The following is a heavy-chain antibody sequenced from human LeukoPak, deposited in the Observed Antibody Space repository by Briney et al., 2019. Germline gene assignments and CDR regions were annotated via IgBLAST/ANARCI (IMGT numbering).Heavy chain of an antibody. CDR2: ISRSGGST. CDR3: AKDLSGYGPYWYFDL. J-gene: IGHJ2*01. V-gene: IGHV3-23*01. D-gene: IGHD6-25*01. CDR1: GFTFSTYG. Sequence: GGSLRLSYAASGFTFSTYGMSWVRQAPGKGLEWVSSISRSGGSTFYADSVKGRFTVSRDSSKITLYLQMASLRAEDTAVYYCAKDLSGYGPYWYFDLWGRGTLVTVSS.